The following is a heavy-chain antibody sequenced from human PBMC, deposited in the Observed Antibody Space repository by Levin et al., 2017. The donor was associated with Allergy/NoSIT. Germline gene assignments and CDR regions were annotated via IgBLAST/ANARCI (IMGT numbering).Heavy chain of an antibody. Sequence: LRLSCAISGDSVSTINAAWGWIRQSPSRGLEWLGRTYYRSRWYSDYAVSVKSRITINADTAKNEFSLQLSSVTPEDTAIYYCVRELAVVRFDPWGQGTLVSVSS. CDR1: GDSVSTINAA. J-gene: IGHJ5*02. D-gene: IGHD6-19*01. CDR3: VRELAVVRFDP. V-gene: IGHV6-1*01. CDR2: TYYRSRWYS.